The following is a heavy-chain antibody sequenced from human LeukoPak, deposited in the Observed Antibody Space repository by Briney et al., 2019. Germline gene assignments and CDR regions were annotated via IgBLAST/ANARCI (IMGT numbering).Heavy chain of an antibody. CDR1: GFTFSIYS. Sequence: QSGGSLRLSCAASGFTFSIYSMNWVRQAPGEGLEWLSYISADSNTKYYADSVKGRFTISRDNAKTSLYLQMNTLRDEDTAVYCCARDRAAPTWFFDLWGRGTLVLVSS. V-gene: IGHV3-48*02. CDR2: ISADSNTK. CDR3: ARDRAAPTWFFDL. D-gene: IGHD2-15*01. J-gene: IGHJ2*01.